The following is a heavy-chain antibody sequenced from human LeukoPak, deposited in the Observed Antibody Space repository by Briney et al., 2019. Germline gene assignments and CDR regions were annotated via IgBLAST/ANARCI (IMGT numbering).Heavy chain of an antibody. CDR1: GGSISSSSYY. V-gene: IGHV4-39*01. D-gene: IGHD6-25*01. Sequence: SETLSLTCTVSGGSISSSSYYWGWIRQPPGKGLEWIGSIYYSGSTYYNPSLKSRVTISLDTSKNQFSLKLSSVTAADTAVYYCARHGLAAGNWFDPWGQGALVTVSS. CDR3: ARHGLAAGNWFDP. CDR2: IYYSGST. J-gene: IGHJ5*02.